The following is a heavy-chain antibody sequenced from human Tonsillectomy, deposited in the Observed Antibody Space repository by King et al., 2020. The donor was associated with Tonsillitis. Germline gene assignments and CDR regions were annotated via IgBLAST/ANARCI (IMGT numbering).Heavy chain of an antibody. CDR2: IIPIFGTA. J-gene: IGHJ1*01. V-gene: IGHV1-69*01. CDR1: GGTFSSYA. CDR3: ARDSSGYDYPTEDFQH. D-gene: IGHD5-12*01. Sequence: QLVQSGAEVKKPGSSVKVSCTASGGTFSSYAISWVRQAPGQGLEWMGGIIPIFGTANYAQKFQGRVTITADESTTTAYMELSSLRSEDTAVYYCARDSSGYDYPTEDFQHWGQGTLVTVSS.